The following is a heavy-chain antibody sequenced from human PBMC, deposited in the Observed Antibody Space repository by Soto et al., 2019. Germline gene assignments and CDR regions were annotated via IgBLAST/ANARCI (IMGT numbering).Heavy chain of an antibody. V-gene: IGHV2-5*02. Sequence: QITLKESGPPLVKPTQTLTLTCTFSGFSLSTSGVGVGWIRQPPGKALEWLALIYWDDDKRYSPSLKSRLTITKDTSKNQVVLTMTNMDPVDTATYYCARDVANWDGGWFDPWGQGTLVTVSS. CDR1: GFSLSTSGVG. CDR3: ARDVANWDGGWFDP. CDR2: IYWDDDK. J-gene: IGHJ5*02. D-gene: IGHD7-27*01.